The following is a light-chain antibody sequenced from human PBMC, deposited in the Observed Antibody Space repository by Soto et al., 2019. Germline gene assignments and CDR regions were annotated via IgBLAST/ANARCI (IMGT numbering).Light chain of an antibody. CDR3: QQFGSSPYT. V-gene: IGKV3-20*01. Sequence: EIVLTQSPDTLSMSLGESATLSCRASQSLSGNYLAWYQHKPGQAPRLLIHGTSSRATGIPDRFSGSGSGTEFTLTIRRLEPEDVVVYYCQQFGSSPYTLGQGTKLEIK. CDR1: QSLSGNY. J-gene: IGKJ2*01. CDR2: GTS.